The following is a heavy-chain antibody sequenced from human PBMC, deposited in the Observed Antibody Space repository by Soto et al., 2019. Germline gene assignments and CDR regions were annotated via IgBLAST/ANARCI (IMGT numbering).Heavy chain of an antibody. J-gene: IGHJ3*02. V-gene: IGHV4-31*03. D-gene: IGHD3-3*01. Sequence: PSETLSLTCTVSGGAISIGGYYWSWIRQHPGKGLEWIGYIYYSGSTYYNPSLKSRVTISVDTSKNQFSLKLSSVTAADTAVYYCAREVFGVVPGGGAFDIWGQGTMVT. CDR2: IYYSGST. CDR3: AREVFGVVPGGGAFDI. CDR1: GGAISIGGYY.